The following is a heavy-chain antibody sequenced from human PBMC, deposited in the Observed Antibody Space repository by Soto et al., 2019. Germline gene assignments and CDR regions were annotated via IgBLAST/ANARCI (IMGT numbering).Heavy chain of an antibody. V-gene: IGHV3-13*05. Sequence: GGSLRLSCATSGFTFSNFDMHWVRQVPGKGLEWVSAIGAARDPYYLGSVKGRFTISRENAKNSVYLQMNDLRAGDSAVYYCARAYTGRLPRRADYYYAMDVWGQGTTVTVSS. CDR3: ARAYTGRLPRRADYYYAMDV. D-gene: IGHD2-2*02. CDR1: GFTFSNFD. J-gene: IGHJ6*02. CDR2: IGAARDP.